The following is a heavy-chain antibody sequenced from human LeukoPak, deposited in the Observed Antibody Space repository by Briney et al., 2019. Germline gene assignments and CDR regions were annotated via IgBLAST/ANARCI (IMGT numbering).Heavy chain of an antibody. Sequence: PGGSLRLSCAASGFTFSSYAMSWVRQAPGKGMEWVSAISGSGGSTYYADSVKGRFTISRDNSKNTLYLQMNSLRAEDTAVYYCAKIHLTGSYYNQALKPFDYWGQGTLVTVSS. J-gene: IGHJ4*02. CDR1: GFTFSSYA. CDR3: AKIHLTGSYYNQALKPFDY. CDR2: ISGSGGST. V-gene: IGHV3-23*01. D-gene: IGHD3-10*01.